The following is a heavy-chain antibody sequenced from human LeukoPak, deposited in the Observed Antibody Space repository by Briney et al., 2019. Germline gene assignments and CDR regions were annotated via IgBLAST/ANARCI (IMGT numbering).Heavy chain of an antibody. Sequence: SETLSLTCTVSGGSISRYYWNWIRQPPGKGPEWIGYIYYTGDTNYAPSLKSRVTISVDTSKTQFSLKLTSVTAADTAVYYCARDRGYSGYDYYGMDVWGQGTTVTVSS. CDR2: IYYTGDT. J-gene: IGHJ6*02. D-gene: IGHD5-12*01. CDR3: ARDRGYSGYDYYGMDV. V-gene: IGHV4-59*01. CDR1: GGSISRYY.